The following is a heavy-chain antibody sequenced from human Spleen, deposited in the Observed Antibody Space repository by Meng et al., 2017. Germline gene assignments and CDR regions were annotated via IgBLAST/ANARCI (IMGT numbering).Heavy chain of an antibody. D-gene: IGHD4-17*01. J-gene: IGHJ5*02. CDR1: GFTFSSYA. CDR3: AKTYNDYGDYEA. Sequence: GESLKISCAASGFTFSSYAMSWVRQAPGKGLEWVSAISGSGGSTYYADSVKGRFTISRDNSKNTLHLQMNSLRAEDTAVYYCAKTYNDYGDYEAWGQGTLVTVSS. V-gene: IGHV3-23*01. CDR2: ISGSGGST.